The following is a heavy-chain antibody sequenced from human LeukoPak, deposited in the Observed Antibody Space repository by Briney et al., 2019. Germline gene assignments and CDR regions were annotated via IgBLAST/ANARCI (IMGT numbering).Heavy chain of an antibody. CDR2: ISYDGSNK. D-gene: IGHD3-22*01. CDR1: GFTFSSYG. Sequence: GGSLRLSCAASGFTFSSYGMHWVRQAPGKGLEWVAVISYDGSNKYYADSVKGRFTISRDNSKNTLYLQMNSLRAEDTAVYYCAKESADLYDSSGYYYFDYWGQGTLVTVSS. CDR3: AKESADLYDSSGYYYFDY. J-gene: IGHJ4*02. V-gene: IGHV3-30*18.